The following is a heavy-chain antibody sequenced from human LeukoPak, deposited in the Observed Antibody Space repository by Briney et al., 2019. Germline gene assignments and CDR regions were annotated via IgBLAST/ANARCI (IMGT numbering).Heavy chain of an antibody. Sequence: PSETLSLTCTVSGGSISSYYWSWIRQPPGKGLEWIGYIYYSGSTNYNPSLKSRVTISVDTSKNQFSLKLSSVTAADTAVYYCARRYSCSEGFDSWGQGTLVTVSS. D-gene: IGHD6-13*01. CDR3: ARRYSCSEGFDS. J-gene: IGHJ4*02. CDR2: IYYSGST. CDR1: GGSISSYY. V-gene: IGHV4-59*01.